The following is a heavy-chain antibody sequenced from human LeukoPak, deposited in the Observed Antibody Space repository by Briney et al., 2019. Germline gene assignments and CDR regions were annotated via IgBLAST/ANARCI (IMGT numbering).Heavy chain of an antibody. J-gene: IGHJ1*01. Sequence: GESLKISCKASGYTFANYYIGWVRQMPGKGLEWMGIIYAGDSDTKYSPSFQGQVTISVDRSIRTAYLQWNSLKASDTAIYYRGKIATEYFQEWGQGTLVTVSS. CDR2: IYAGDSDT. V-gene: IGHV5-51*01. CDR1: GYTFANYY. D-gene: IGHD2/OR15-2a*01. CDR3: GKIATEYFQE.